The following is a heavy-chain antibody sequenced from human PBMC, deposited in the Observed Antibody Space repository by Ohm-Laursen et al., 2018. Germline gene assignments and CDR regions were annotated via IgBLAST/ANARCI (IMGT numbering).Heavy chain of an antibody. J-gene: IGHJ6*02. CDR2: INHSGST. CDR1: GGSFSGYY. V-gene: IGHV4-34*01. Sequence: SETLSLICAVYGGSFSGYYWSWIRQPPGKGLEWIGEINHSGSTNYNPSLKSRVTISVDTSKNQFSLKLSSVTAADTAVYYCARVYDFWSGYYSYYYGMDVWGQGTTVTVSS. D-gene: IGHD3-3*01. CDR3: ARVYDFWSGYYSYYYGMDV.